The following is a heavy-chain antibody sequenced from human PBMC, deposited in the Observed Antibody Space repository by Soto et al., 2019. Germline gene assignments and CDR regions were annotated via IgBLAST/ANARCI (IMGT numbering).Heavy chain of an antibody. V-gene: IGHV1-18*01. CDR3: ARGWGHTSGELEY. D-gene: IGHD3-22*01. CDR2: IDTSNGNT. J-gene: IGHJ4*02. Sequence: QVQLVQSGAEVKKPGASVKVSCQASGYTFSYYRINWVRQAPGQGLEWMGWIDTSNGNTDYAQTCQDRVTMTADTSTSTTFMEVRSLRSDDTAVYYCARGWGHTSGELEYWGQGTLVAVSS. CDR1: GYTFSYYR.